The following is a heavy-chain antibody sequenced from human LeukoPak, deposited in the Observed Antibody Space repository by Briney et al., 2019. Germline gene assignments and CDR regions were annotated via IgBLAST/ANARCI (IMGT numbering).Heavy chain of an antibody. V-gene: IGHV3-7*01. Sequence: PGGSLGLSCTASGFTFSNYWMSWVRQAPGKGPEWVASINKDGSEQYYVDSVKGRFTISRDNAKNSLSLQVSSLRAEDTAVYYCTRGGATSSWYWFFWGQGTLVTVSS. CDR2: INKDGSEQ. D-gene: IGHD6-13*01. CDR1: GFTFSNYW. CDR3: TRGGATSSWYWFF. J-gene: IGHJ4*02.